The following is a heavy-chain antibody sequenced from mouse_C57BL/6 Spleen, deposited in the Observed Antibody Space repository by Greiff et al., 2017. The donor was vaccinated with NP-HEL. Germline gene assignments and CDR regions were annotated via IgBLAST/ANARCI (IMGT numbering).Heavy chain of an antibody. V-gene: IGHV2-2*01. D-gene: IGHD1-1*01. CDR2: IWSGGST. CDR1: GFSLTSYG. J-gene: IGHJ1*03. CDR3: ARKGVVAEYFDV. Sequence: QVQLKESGPGLVQPSQSLSITCTVSGFSLTSYGVHWVRQSPGKGLEWLGVIWSGGSTDYNAAFISRLSISKDNSTSQVFFKMNSLQADDTAIYYCARKGVVAEYFDVWGTGTTVTVSS.